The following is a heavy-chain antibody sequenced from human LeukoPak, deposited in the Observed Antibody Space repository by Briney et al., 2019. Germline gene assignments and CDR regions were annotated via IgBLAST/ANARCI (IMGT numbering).Heavy chain of an antibody. CDR3: ARSVPSLDYLFDS. CDR1: GGSISGYY. J-gene: IGHJ5*01. V-gene: IGHV4-59*08. CDR2: IYNSGIT. D-gene: IGHD4-11*01. Sequence: SETLSLTCTVSGGSISGYYWTWIRQPPGKGLEWIGYIYNSGITNYNTSLKRRVTVSVDTSKNQFSLRLTSVTAADTAVYYCARSVPSLDYLFDSWGHGTLVTVSS.